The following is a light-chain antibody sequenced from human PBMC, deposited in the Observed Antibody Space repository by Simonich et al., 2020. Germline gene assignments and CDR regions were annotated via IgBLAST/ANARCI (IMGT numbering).Light chain of an antibody. Sequence: VMTQSPATLSVSPGERATLSCRASQSVSSNLAWYQQKPGQAPRLLIYGASTRATGIPARFSGSGSGTEFTLTISSLQSEDFAVYYCQQYNNWPSWTFRQGTKVEIK. V-gene: IGKV3-15*01. CDR1: QSVSSN. J-gene: IGKJ1*01. CDR3: QQYNNWPSWT. CDR2: GAS.